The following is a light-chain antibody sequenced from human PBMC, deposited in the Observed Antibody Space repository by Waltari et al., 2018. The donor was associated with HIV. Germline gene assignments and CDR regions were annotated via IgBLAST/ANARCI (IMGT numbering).Light chain of an antibody. J-gene: IGLJ2*01. Sequence: QSALTQSASVSGSPGQSITISCTGTTSDVGGYDFVSWFQQHPGKAPHLLIYDVTSRPSGTSDRFSGSKSGATASLTISGLQAEDEADYYCSSYATNTTVIFGGGTKVTVL. CDR1: TSDVGGYDF. CDR3: SSYATNTTVI. V-gene: IGLV2-14*03. CDR2: DVT.